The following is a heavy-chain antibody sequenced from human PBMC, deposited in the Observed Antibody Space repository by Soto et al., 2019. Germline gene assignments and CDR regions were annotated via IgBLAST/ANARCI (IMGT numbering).Heavy chain of an antibody. Sequence: QVQLVQSGAEVKKPGASVKVSCKASGYTFTSYTLQWVRQAPGQRIVWMGWINTGNGNTKYSQKFHGIVTITRDTSASTAYMELSSLSSEDKAVYYCARGDTMVRGVISDYFDYWGQGTLVTVSS. V-gene: IGHV1-3*04. J-gene: IGHJ4*02. CDR3: ARGDTMVRGVISDYFDY. D-gene: IGHD3-10*01. CDR2: INTGNGNT. CDR1: GYTFTSYT.